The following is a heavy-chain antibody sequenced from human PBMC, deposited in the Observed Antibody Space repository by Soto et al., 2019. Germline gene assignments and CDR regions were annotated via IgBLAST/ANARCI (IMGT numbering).Heavy chain of an antibody. CDR1: GTIFSSYT. D-gene: IGHD3-16*01. V-gene: IGHV1-69*08. CDR3: ARGLGGRMDD. Sequence: QVQLVQSGAEVKKPGSSVRVSCKASGTIFSSYTISWVRQAPGQGLEWMGSIIPILGETNSAQKFQGRVTLTADKSTNTAYMELNSLRLEDTALYYWARGLGGRMDDWGQGTTVTFSS. CDR2: IIPILGET. J-gene: IGHJ6*02.